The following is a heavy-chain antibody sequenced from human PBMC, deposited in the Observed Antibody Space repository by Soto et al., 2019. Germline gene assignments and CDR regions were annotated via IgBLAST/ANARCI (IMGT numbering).Heavy chain of an antibody. Sequence: SGPTLVNPTQTLTLTCTFSGFSLSTCGVGVGWIRQPPGKALEWLALIYWDDDKRYSPSLKSRLTITKDTSKNPVVLTMTTMDPPDTAPYSCAHELYYYDTPRPEFDPWGQGTVLTVYS. CDR2: IYWDDDK. J-gene: IGHJ5*02. CDR1: GFSLSTCGVG. V-gene: IGHV2-5*02. CDR3: AHELYYYDTPRPEFDP. D-gene: IGHD3-22*01.